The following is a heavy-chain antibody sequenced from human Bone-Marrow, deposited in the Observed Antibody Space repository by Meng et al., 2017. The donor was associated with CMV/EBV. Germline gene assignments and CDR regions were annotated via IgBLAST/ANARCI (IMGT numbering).Heavy chain of an antibody. Sequence: GGSLRLSCAASGFTFSSYSMNWVRQAPGKGLEWVSSISSSSSYIYYADSVKGRFTISRDNAKNSLYLQMNSLRAEDTAVYYCATRGLAQARMASDYWGQGTLVTVSS. CDR1: GFTFSSYS. D-gene: IGHD6-19*01. CDR3: ATRGLAQARMASDY. CDR2: ISSSSSYI. J-gene: IGHJ4*02. V-gene: IGHV3-21*01.